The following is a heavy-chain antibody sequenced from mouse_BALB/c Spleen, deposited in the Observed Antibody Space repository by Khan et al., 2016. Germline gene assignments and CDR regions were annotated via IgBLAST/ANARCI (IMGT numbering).Heavy chain of an antibody. CDR2: ISSGTSTI. V-gene: IGHV5-17*02. Sequence: EVELVESGGGLVQPGGSRKLSCAAPGFTFSSFGMHWVRQAPEKGLEWVAYISSGTSTIYYVDTVKGRFTISRDNPKNTLFRQMTSLRSEDTAMYDCARNYDDHTSWFANWGQGTLVTVSA. CDR3: ARNYDDHTSWFAN. D-gene: IGHD1-1*01. J-gene: IGHJ3*01. CDR1: GFTFSSFG.